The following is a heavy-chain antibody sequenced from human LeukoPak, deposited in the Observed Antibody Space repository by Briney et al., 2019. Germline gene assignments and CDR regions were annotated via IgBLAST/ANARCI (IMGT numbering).Heavy chain of an antibody. D-gene: IGHD6-13*01. CDR1: GFNFDNFA. CDR2: ISHDGRTK. J-gene: IGHJ4*02. Sequence: PGKSLTLSCVVSGFNFDNFAMHWVRQPLGKGLEWVAVISHDGRTKYYADSMKGRITISRDNAKNSLYLQMNSLRAEDTAVYYCARDRFSSSSWYSYWGQGTLVTVSS. CDR3: ARDRFSSSSWYSY. V-gene: IGHV3-30*04.